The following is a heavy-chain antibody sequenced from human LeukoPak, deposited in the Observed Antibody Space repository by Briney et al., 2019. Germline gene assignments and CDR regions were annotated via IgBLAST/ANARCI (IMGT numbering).Heavy chain of an antibody. CDR1: GFTFSNYA. J-gene: IGHJ4*02. Sequence: GGSLRLSCAASGFTFSNYAMNWVRKAPGKGLEWVAIISFDGNNRFYADSVKGQFTISRDNSKNTLYLQMDSLRTEDTAIYYCARRDTGSLIDYWGQGTLVTVSS. D-gene: IGHD1-26*01. CDR2: ISFDGNNR. CDR3: ARRDTGSLIDY. V-gene: IGHV3-30-3*01.